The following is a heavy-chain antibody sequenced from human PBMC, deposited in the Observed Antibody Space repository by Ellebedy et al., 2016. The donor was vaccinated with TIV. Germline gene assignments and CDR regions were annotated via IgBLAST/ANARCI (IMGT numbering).Heavy chain of an antibody. V-gene: IGHV3-11*01. CDR1: GFTFSDYY. D-gene: IGHD5-12*01. J-gene: IGHJ4*02. CDR3: ARVVGGYYYLDY. CDR2: ISSSGSNI. Sequence: GESLKISCAASGFTFSDYYMSWIRQAPGKGLEWVSYISSSGSNIDYADSVKGRFTISRDNAKNSLYLQMNSLRAEDTAVYYCARVVGGYYYLDYWGQGTLVTVSS.